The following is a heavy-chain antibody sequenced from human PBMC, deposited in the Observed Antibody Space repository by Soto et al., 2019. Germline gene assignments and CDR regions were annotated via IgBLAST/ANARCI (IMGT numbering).Heavy chain of an antibody. CDR1: GFTFSSYS. CDR2: ITYTGVST. CDR3: AKSSVWYPYFDS. V-gene: IGHV3-23*01. D-gene: IGHD6-13*01. Sequence: LRLSCAASGFTFSSYSMNWVRQAPGKGLEWVSSITYTGVSTYYTDSVKGRFTISRDNSRDTLFLQMNSLRAEDTAIYYCAKSSVWYPYFDSWGQGTLVTVSS. J-gene: IGHJ4*02.